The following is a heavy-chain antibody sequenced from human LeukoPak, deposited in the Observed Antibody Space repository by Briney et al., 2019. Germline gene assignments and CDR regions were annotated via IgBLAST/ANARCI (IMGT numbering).Heavy chain of an antibody. CDR2: IWYDGSNK. V-gene: IGHV3-33*01. J-gene: IGHJ4*02. CDR1: GFTFSSYG. D-gene: IGHD2-2*01. Sequence: PGRSLRLSCAASGFTFSSYGMHWVRQAPGKGLEWVAVIWYDGSNKYYTDSVKGRFTISRDNSKNTLYLQMNSLRAEDTAVYYCAREGDCSSTSCSPFDYWGQGTLVTVSS. CDR3: AREGDCSSTSCSPFDY.